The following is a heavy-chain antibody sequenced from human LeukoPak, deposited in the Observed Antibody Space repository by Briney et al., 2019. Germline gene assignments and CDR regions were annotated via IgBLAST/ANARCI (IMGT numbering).Heavy chain of an antibody. CDR2: ISGSGSNT. Sequence: GGSLRLSCAASGFTVSSNYMSWVRQAPGKGLEWVSSISGSGSNTYYADSVKGQFTISRDSSKNTLYLQMNSLRAEDAAVYYCAKSLTVTTRIHSIDPRGQGTLVTVSS. CDR3: AKSLTVTTRIHSIDP. CDR1: GFTVSSNY. V-gene: IGHV3-23*01. D-gene: IGHD4-17*01. J-gene: IGHJ4*02.